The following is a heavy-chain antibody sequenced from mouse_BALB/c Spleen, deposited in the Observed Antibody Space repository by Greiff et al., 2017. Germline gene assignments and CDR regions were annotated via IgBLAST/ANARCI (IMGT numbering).Heavy chain of an antibody. CDR2: ISSGGGST. V-gene: IGHV5-12-1*01. J-gene: IGHJ3*01. CDR1: GFAFSSYD. CDR3: ARHVKSRGFAY. Sequence: EVQGVESGGGLVKPGGSLKLSCAASGFAFSSYDMSWVRQTPEKRLEWVAYISSGGGSTYYPDTVKGRFTISRDNAKNTLYLQMSSLKSEDTAMYYCARHVKSRGFAYWGQGTLVTVSA.